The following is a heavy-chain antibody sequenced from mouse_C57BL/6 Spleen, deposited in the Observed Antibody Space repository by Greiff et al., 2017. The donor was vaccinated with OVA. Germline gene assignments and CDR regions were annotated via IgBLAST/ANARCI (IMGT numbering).Heavy chain of an antibody. Sequence: VQLQQPGAELVKPGASVKLSCKASGYTFTSYWMHWVKQRPGQGLEWIGMIHPNSGSTNYNEKFKSKATLTVDKSSSTAYMQLSSLTSEDSAVYYCARRGVVAGSPFAYWGQGTLVTVSA. V-gene: IGHV1-64*01. CDR3: ARRGVVAGSPFAY. CDR2: IHPNSGST. J-gene: IGHJ3*01. CDR1: GYTFTSYW. D-gene: IGHD1-1*01.